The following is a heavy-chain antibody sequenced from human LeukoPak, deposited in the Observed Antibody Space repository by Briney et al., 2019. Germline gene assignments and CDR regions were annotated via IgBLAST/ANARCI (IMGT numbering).Heavy chain of an antibody. J-gene: IGHJ4*02. CDR1: GYTFCNYY. CDR2: INPTGTGT. D-gene: IGHD2-8*02. CDR3: AREESGGYFDY. Sequence: ASVKVSCKASGYTFCNYYMHWVRQAPGQGLEWMGLINPTGTGTNYAQKFRGRVTLTRDTSTTTVYMELSSLRSEDSAVYYCAREESGGYFDYWGQGTLVTVSS. V-gene: IGHV1-46*01.